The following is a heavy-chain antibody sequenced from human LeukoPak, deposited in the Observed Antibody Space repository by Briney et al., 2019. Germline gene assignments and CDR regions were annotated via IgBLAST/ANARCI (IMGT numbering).Heavy chain of an antibody. CDR3: ARSLGGFVGATPLDY. J-gene: IGHJ4*02. V-gene: IGHV3-30*04. CDR1: GFTFSSYA. CDR2: ISYDGNIK. D-gene: IGHD1-26*01. Sequence: GGSLRLSCAASGFTFSSYAMHWVRQAPGKGLEWVASISYDGNIKYYADSVKGRFTISRDNSRNTLFLQMSSLKIDDTAVFYCARSLGGFVGATPLDYWGQGTLITVSS.